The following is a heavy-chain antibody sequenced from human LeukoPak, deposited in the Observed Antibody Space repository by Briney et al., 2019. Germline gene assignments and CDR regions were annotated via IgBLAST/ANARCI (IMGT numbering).Heavy chain of an antibody. D-gene: IGHD3-22*01. CDR1: GFTFSSYA. Sequence: PGGSLRLSCSVSGFTFSSYAMHWVRQAPGKGLEYFSGISTNGGSTYYVDSAKGRFTISRDKSKNTLYLQMTSLRVEDTAVYYCARVNPISSGFYAYWGQGTLVTVSS. J-gene: IGHJ4*02. CDR2: ISTNGGST. CDR3: ARVNPISSGFYAY. V-gene: IGHV3-64*04.